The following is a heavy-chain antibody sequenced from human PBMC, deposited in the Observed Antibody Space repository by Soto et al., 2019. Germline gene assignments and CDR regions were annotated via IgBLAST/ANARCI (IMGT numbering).Heavy chain of an antibody. CDR3: ARGRQAGT. J-gene: IGHJ5*02. Sequence: XXTLSLTCTVSCGSISSYYWSWIRQPPGKGLEXIGYIXYSGSTKYKPSXKSRVTISVETSKNQFYLKLSYVTDEDTAVYYCARGRQAGTLGKGTLVTVYS. CDR2: IXYSGST. V-gene: IGHV4-59*01. CDR1: CGSISSYY. D-gene: IGHD6-13*01.